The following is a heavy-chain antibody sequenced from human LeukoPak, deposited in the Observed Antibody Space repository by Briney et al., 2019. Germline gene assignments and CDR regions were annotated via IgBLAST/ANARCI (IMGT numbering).Heavy chain of an antibody. Sequence: SWVRQHPGKGLEWIGYIYYSGSTYYNPSLKSRVTISVDTSKNQFSLKLSSVTAADTAVYYCAREWELLLDYWGQGTLVTVSS. V-gene: IGHV4-31*02. CDR2: IYYSGST. J-gene: IGHJ4*02. D-gene: IGHD1-26*01. CDR3: AREWELLLDY.